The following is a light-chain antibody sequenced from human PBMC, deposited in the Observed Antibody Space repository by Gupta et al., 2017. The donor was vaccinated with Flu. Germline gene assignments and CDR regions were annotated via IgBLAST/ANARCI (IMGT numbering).Light chain of an antibody. V-gene: IGLV7-46*01. J-gene: IGLJ3*02. CDR2: DTS. Sequence: QAVVPQPPSLTVSPGGTVTLTCASTTAPVTSDHYPYWYQQKPGQAPRTLIYDTSNKQFWTPARFSGSRLGGKAALTLSCAQPEDEAEYYCLIFYGGARVFGGGTKLTVL. CDR3: LIFYGGARV. CDR1: TAPVTSDHY.